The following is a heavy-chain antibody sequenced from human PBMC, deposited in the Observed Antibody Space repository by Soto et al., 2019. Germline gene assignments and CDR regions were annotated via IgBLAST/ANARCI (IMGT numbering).Heavy chain of an antibody. CDR2: IDPSDSYT. CDR1: GYSFTSYW. J-gene: IGHJ4*02. CDR3: ARRAVTTAPYYFDY. D-gene: IGHD4-17*01. V-gene: IGHV5-10-1*01. Sequence: PGESLKISCKGSGYSFTSYWISWVRQMPGKGLEWMGRIDPSDSYTNYSPSFQGHVTISADKSISTAYLQWSSLKASDAAMYYCARRAVTTAPYYFDYWGQGTLVTVSS.